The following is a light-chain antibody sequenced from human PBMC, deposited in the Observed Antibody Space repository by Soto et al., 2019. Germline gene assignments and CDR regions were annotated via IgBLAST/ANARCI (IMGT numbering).Light chain of an antibody. Sequence: QSVLTQPASVSGSSGQSITISCTGTRSDVGGYNSVSWYQHHPGKAPKLMIFDVSDRASGVSSRFSGSKSGNTASLTISGLQAEDEADYYCSSYTTSSTPHYVFGPGTKVTVL. CDR1: RSDVGGYNS. CDR2: DVS. V-gene: IGLV2-14*03. J-gene: IGLJ1*01. CDR3: SSYTTSSTPHYV.